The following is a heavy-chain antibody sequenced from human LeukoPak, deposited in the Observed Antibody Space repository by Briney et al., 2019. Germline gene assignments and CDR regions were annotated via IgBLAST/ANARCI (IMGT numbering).Heavy chain of an antibody. CDR1: GYSFTSYW. CDR3: ARHKARWFGELDFSMNWFDP. Sequence: GESLKISCKGSGYSFTSYWIGWVRQMPGKGLEWMGIIYPGDSDTRYSTSFQGQVTISADKSISTAYLQWSSLKASDTAMYYCARHKARWFGELDFSMNWFDPWGQGTLVTVSS. V-gene: IGHV5-51*01. CDR2: IYPGDSDT. J-gene: IGHJ5*02. D-gene: IGHD3-10*01.